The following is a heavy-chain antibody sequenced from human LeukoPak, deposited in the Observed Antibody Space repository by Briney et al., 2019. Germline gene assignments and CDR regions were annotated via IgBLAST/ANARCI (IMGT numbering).Heavy chain of an antibody. Sequence: SGGSLRLSCTASGFIFSTSWMTWVRQAPGKGLEWVANINLDGSEKYYVDSVKGRFTISRDNAKNSLYLQMNSLRAEDTAVYYCARDLNWETYWGQGTLVTVSS. CDR2: INLDGSEK. J-gene: IGHJ4*02. CDR1: GFIFSTSW. CDR3: ARDLNWETY. D-gene: IGHD1-1*01. V-gene: IGHV3-7*01.